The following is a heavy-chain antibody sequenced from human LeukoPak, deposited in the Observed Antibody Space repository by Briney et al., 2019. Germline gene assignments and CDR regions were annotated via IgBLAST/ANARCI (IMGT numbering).Heavy chain of an antibody. J-gene: IGHJ6*02. V-gene: IGHV3-33*01. Sequence: GSLRLSCAASGFTFSSYGMHWVRQAPGKGLEWVAVIWYDGSNKYYADSVKGRFTISRDNSKNTLYLQMNSLRAEDTAVYYCARDGYGFYYYYYGMDVWGQGTTVTVSS. CDR1: GFTFSSYG. CDR2: IWYDGSNK. D-gene: IGHD1-1*01. CDR3: ARDGYGFYYYYYGMDV.